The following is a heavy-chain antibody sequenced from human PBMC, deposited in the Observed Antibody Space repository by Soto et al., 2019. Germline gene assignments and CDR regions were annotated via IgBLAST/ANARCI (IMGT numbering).Heavy chain of an antibody. D-gene: IGHD1-1*01. CDR3: AKLQGQTDLDY. V-gene: IGHV3-30*18. CDR2: ISYDGSNK. Sequence: QVQLVXSGGXVVQPGRSLXLSCAASGFTFSSYGMHWVRQAPGKGLEWVAVISYDGSNKYYADSVKGRFTISRDNSKNTLYLQMNSLRAEDTAVYYCAKLQGQTDLDYWGQGTLVTVSS. CDR1: GFTFSSYG. J-gene: IGHJ4*02.